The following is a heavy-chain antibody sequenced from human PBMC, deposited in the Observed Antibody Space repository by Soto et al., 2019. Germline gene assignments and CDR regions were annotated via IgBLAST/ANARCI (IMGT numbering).Heavy chain of an antibody. CDR2: INAGNGNT. D-gene: IGHD2-2*01. CDR1: GYTFTSYA. V-gene: IGHV1-3*01. Sequence: ASVKVSCKASGYTFTSYAMHWVRQAPGRRLEWMGWINAGNGNTKYSQKFQGRVTITRDTSASTAYMELSSLRSEDTAVYYCARGAEYCSSTSCYRYYYYGMDVWGQGTTVTV. CDR3: ARGAEYCSSTSCYRYYYYGMDV. J-gene: IGHJ6*02.